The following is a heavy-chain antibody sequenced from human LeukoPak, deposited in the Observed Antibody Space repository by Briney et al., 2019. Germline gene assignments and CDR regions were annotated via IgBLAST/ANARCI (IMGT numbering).Heavy chain of an antibody. V-gene: IGHV3-7*01. CDR1: GFSFTYSW. D-gene: IGHD3-3*01. CDR3: ARDRGEDYDFWSGYLRRSPSDY. CDR2: IKQDGSEK. J-gene: IGHJ4*02. Sequence: GGSLRLSCAASGFSFTYSWMAWVRQTPEKGLEWVANIKQDGSEKYYLDSVKGRFTISRDNAKNSLYLQMNSLRVEDTAVYYCARDRGEDYDFWSGYLRRSPSDYWGQGTLVTVSS.